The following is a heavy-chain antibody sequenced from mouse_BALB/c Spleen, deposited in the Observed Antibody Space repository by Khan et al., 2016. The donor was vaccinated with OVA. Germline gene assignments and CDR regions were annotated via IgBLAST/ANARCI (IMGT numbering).Heavy chain of an antibody. CDR1: GYSITSDYA. D-gene: IGHD1-1*01. CDR3: SSVYGGDFDY. J-gene: IGHJ2*01. V-gene: IGHV3-2*02. Sequence: VQLKQSGPGLVKPSQSLSLTCTVTGYSITSDYAWNWSRQFPGNTLEWMGFISYSGNTKTNPSLKSRISITRCISKNQFVLQLNSETFEDTATYYCSSVYGGDFDYWGQGTALTVSS. CDR2: ISYSGNT.